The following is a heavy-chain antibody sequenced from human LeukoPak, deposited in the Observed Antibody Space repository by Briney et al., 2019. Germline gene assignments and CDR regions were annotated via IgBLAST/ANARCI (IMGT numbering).Heavy chain of an antibody. CDR3: AKGSIRTSAPNEY. J-gene: IGHJ4*02. V-gene: IGHV3-23*01. D-gene: IGHD2-21*01. CDR1: GLTFSNYA. Sequence: GGSLRLSCAASGLTFSNYAMSWVRQAPGKGPEWVSGISGSGGNTYYADSVKGRFTISRDNSKNTLYLQMSSLRAEDTAVYYCAKGSIRTSAPNEYWGQGTLVTVS. CDR2: ISGSGGNT.